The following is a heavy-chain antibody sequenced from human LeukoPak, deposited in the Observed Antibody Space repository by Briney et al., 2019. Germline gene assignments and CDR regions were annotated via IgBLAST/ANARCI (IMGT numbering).Heavy chain of an antibody. CDR3: ARGSRLGVVERDAFDI. V-gene: IGHV4-34*01. CDR2: INHSGNT. D-gene: IGHD3-3*01. J-gene: IGHJ3*02. Sequence: SETLSLTCAVYGGSFSGYYWSWIRQPPGKGLEWIGEINHSGNTNSNPSLKSRVTMSVDTSKNQFSLKLSSLTAADTAVYYCARGSRLGVVERDAFDIWGQGTMVTVSS. CDR1: GGSFSGYY.